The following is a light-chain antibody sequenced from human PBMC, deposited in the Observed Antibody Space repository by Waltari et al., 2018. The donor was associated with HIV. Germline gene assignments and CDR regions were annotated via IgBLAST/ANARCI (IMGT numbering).Light chain of an antibody. V-gene: IGLV1-44*01. Sequence: QSVLTQPPSASGTPGQRVTISCSGSSSNIGSNTVNWYQQLPGTAPQLLIYSNQQRASGGPYRFSGSKTGHSAALASSWLQSEDEADYYCAAGDDSLNGWVFGGGTKLTVL. CDR3: AAGDDSLNGWV. CDR1: SSNIGSNT. CDR2: SNQ. J-gene: IGLJ3*02.